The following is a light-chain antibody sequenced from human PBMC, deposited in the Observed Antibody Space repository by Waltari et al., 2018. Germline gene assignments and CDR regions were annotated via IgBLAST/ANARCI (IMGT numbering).Light chain of an antibody. Sequence: DIQMTQSPSSLSASVGDIVTLTCRASQAITNSLAWYQQMPGKAPKLLLYAASTLENGVPARFSGSGSGTDYTLTISSLQPEDFATYYCQQYKTFPVTFGQGTNLEIK. V-gene: IGKV1-NL1*01. CDR3: QQYKTFPVT. CDR1: QAITNS. J-gene: IGKJ2*01. CDR2: AAS.